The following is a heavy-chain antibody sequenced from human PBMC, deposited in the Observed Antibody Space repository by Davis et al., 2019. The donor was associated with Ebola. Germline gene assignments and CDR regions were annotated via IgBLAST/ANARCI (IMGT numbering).Heavy chain of an antibody. Sequence: SVTVSCKASGGTFSSYAISWVRQAPGQGLEWMGRIIPILGIATYAQKFQGRVTITADKSTSTAYMELSSLRSEDTAVYYCARPSGSYWGAFDIWGQGTMVTVSS. CDR2: IIPILGIA. V-gene: IGHV1-69*04. J-gene: IGHJ3*02. CDR1: GGTFSSYA. D-gene: IGHD1-26*01. CDR3: ARPSGSYWGAFDI.